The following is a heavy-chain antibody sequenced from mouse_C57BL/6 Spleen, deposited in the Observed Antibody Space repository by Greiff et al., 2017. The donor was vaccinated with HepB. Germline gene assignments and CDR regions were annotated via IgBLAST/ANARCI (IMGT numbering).Heavy chain of an antibody. J-gene: IGHJ2*01. D-gene: IGHD1-1*01. CDR3: ARGGFITTVVAKFDY. CDR2: IHPNSGST. Sequence: VQLQQPGAELVKPGASVKLSCKASGYTFTSYWMHWVKQRPGQGLEWIGMIHPNSGSTNYNEKFKSKATLTVDKSSSTAYMQLSSLTSEDSAVYYCARGGFITTVVAKFDYWGQGTTLTVSS. V-gene: IGHV1-64*01. CDR1: GYTFTSYW.